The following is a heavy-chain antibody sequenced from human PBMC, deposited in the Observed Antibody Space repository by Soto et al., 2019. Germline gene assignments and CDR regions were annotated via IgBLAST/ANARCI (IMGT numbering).Heavy chain of an antibody. CDR2: IYYEGINE. CDR3: ARVLLRLSELSLIGYFYY. Sequence: GGPIRRSYDASGFTLKYKAMHWGRQAPGKGTEWVAVIYYEGINEYYADSVKGRFNISRDNSKNTLFLTLSSLRVEDTTVYYCARVLLRLSELSLIGYFYYWGRGTLVTASS. D-gene: IGHD3-16*02. CDR1: GFTLKYKA. V-gene: IGHV3-30*15. J-gene: IGHJ4*02.